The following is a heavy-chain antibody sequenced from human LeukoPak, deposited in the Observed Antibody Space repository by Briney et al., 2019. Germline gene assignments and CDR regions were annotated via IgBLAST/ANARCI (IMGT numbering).Heavy chain of an antibody. D-gene: IGHD2-2*01. V-gene: IGHV4-31*03. J-gene: IGHJ6*02. Sequence: PSQTLSLTRTVSGGSISSGGYYWSWIRQHPGKGLEWIGYIYYSGSTYYNPSLKSRVTISVDTSKNQFSLKLSSVTAADTAVYYCARDLIVVVPAAYYYYYGMDVWGQGTTVTVSS. CDR2: IYYSGST. CDR3: ARDLIVVVPAAYYYYYGMDV. CDR1: GGSISSGGYY.